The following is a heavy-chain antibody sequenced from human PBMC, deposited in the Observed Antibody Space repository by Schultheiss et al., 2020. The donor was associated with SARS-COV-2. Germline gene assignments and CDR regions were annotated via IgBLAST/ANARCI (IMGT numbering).Heavy chain of an antibody. CDR3: ARDRVAAAGSGMDV. CDR2: IYSGGST. V-gene: IGHV3-66*01. CDR1: GFTVSSNY. Sequence: GESLKISCAASGFTVSSNYMSWVRQAPGKGLEWVSVIYSGGSTYYADSVKGRFTISRDNSKNTLYLQMNSLRAEDTAVYYCARDRVAAAGSGMDVWGQGTTVTVSS. J-gene: IGHJ6*02. D-gene: IGHD6-13*01.